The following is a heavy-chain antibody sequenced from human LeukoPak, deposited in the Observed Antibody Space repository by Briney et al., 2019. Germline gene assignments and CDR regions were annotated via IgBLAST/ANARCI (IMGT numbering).Heavy chain of an antibody. D-gene: IGHD6-13*01. CDR2: IYYSGNT. J-gene: IGHJ6*04. CDR3: ARLEAAGDYYYGMDV. Sequence: PSQTLSLTCTVSGGSISNGGYYWTWLRQHPGKGLEWIGYIYYSGNTYYSPSLKSRLTISIDTSKNQFSLKLSSVTAADTAVYYCARLEAAGDYYYGMDVWGKGTTVTVSS. V-gene: IGHV4-31*03. CDR1: GGSISNGGYY.